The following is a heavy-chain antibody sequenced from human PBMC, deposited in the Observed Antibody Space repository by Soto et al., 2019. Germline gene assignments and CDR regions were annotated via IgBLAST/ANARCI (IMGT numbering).Heavy chain of an antibody. J-gene: IGHJ5*02. CDR1: GFTFSSYG. CDR2: IWYDGSNK. D-gene: IGHD1-20*01. V-gene: IGHV3-33*01. Sequence: GGSLRLSCAASGFTFSSYGMHWGRQAPGKGLEWGAVIWYDGSNKYYADSVKGRFTISRDNSKNTLYLQMNSLRAEDTAVYYCARDGSFWYDSSGLDPWGQGTLVTVSS. CDR3: ARDGSFWYDSSGLDP.